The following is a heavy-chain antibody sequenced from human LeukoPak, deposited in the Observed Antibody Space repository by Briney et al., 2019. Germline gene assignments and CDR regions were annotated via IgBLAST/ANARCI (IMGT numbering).Heavy chain of an antibody. J-gene: IGHJ4*02. D-gene: IGHD1-26*01. CDR3: ARVGSRGYYFDY. V-gene: IGHV3-11*06. CDR1: GFTFSDYY. Sequence: GGSLRLSCASSGFTFSDYYMSWIRQAPGKGLEWVSHISGSSTYTNYADSVKGRFTISRDNANNSLYLQMNSLTAEDTAVFYCARVGSRGYYFDYWGQGTLITVAS. CDR2: ISGSSTYT.